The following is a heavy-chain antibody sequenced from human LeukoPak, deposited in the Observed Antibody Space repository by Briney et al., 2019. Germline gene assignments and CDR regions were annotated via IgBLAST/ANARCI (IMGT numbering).Heavy chain of an antibody. CDR3: AKAEAPYDILTGLDY. V-gene: IGHV3-30*18. D-gene: IGHD3-9*01. J-gene: IGHJ4*02. CDR2: VSHDGNYK. CDR1: GFSFSSYA. Sequence: GGSLRLSCAASGFSFSSYAMHWVRQAPGKGLEWVALVSHDGNYKYHTDSVKGRFSISRDESKNTVSLQMNRLRAEDTALYYCAKAEAPYDILTGLDYWGQGTLVTVSS.